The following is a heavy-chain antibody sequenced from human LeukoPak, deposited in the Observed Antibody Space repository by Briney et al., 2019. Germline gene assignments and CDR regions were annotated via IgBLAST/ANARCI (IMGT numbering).Heavy chain of an antibody. CDR3: ARHEYSYGYAVAPFDY. CDR2: VFYTGST. D-gene: IGHD5-18*01. J-gene: IGHJ4*02. CDR1: DGSFSSSSYY. V-gene: IGHV4-39*01. Sequence: SETLSLTCTVSDGSFSSSSYYWGWIRQPPGKGLEWIWSVFYTGSTYYNPSLKSRVTISVDTSKNQFSLKLSSVTAADTAVYYCARHEYSYGYAVAPFDYWGQGTLVTVSS.